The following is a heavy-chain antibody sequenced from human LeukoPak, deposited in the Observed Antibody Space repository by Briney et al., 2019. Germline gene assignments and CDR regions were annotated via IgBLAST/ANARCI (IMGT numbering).Heavy chain of an antibody. Sequence: SQTLSLTCTVSGGPISSGDYYWSWIRQPPGKGLEWIGNIYYRGSTNYNPSLKSRVTISVDTSKNQFSLKLSSVTAADTAVYYCARGQVYYYDSSGMYYFDYWGQGTLVTVSS. CDR3: ARGQVYYYDSSGMYYFDY. CDR2: IYYRGST. CDR1: GGPISSGDYY. J-gene: IGHJ4*02. D-gene: IGHD3-22*01. V-gene: IGHV4-30-4*01.